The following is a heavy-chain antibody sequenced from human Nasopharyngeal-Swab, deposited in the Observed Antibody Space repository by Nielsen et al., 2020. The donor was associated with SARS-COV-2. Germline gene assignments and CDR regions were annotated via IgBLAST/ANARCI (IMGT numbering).Heavy chain of an antibody. J-gene: IGHJ4*02. CDR2: IYYSGST. CDR1: GGSISSGGHY. V-gene: IGHV4-31*03. CDR3: ARSHSGYDLSFDY. D-gene: IGHD5-12*01. Sequence: LRLSCTVSGGSISSGGHYWSWIRQHPGKGLEWIGYIYYSGSTYYNPSLKSRVTISVDTSKNQFSLKLSSVTAADTAVYYCARSHSGYDLSFDYWGQGTLVTVSS.